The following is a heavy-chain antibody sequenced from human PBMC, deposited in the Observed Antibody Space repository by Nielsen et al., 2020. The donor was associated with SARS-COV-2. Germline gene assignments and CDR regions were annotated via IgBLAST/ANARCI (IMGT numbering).Heavy chain of an antibody. D-gene: IGHD6-13*01. V-gene: IGHV3-7*01. J-gene: IGHJ4*02. Sequence: GESLKISCAASGFTFSSYCMSWVRQAPGKGLEWVANIKQDGSEKYYVDSVKGRFTISRDNAKNSLYLQMNSLRAEDTAVYYCARLGTAAGLDYWGQGTLVTVSS. CDR1: GFTFSSYC. CDR2: IKQDGSEK. CDR3: ARLGTAAGLDY.